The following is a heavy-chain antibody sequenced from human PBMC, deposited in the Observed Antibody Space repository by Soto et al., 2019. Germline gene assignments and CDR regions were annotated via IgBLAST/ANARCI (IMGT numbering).Heavy chain of an antibody. CDR1: GGSISGSNFY. Sequence: QLHLQEAGPGQVKPSETLSLTCAVSGGSISGSNFYWGWFRQTPGKGLEWIGIIRYGGDASYTPSLKSRVAISIDTSKNQFSLSLRSVTAADTAIYYCAKDASCYSCGAWGQGAPVTVSP. CDR2: IRYGGDA. J-gene: IGHJ4*02. D-gene: IGHD2-15*01. CDR3: AKDASCYSCGA. V-gene: IGHV4-39*01.